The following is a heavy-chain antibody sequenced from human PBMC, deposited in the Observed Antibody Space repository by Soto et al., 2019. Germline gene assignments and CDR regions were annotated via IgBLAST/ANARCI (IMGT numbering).Heavy chain of an antibody. CDR3: ARGTVTSTGHFDY. CDR2: IKQDGSEK. V-gene: IGHV3-7*01. Sequence: GGSLRLSCAASGFTFSSYWMSWVRQAPGKGLEWVANIKQDGSEKYYVDSVKGRFTISRDNAKNSLYLQMNSLSAEDTAVYYCARGTVTSTGHFDYWGQGTLVTVSS. D-gene: IGHD4-17*01. J-gene: IGHJ4*02. CDR1: GFTFSSYW.